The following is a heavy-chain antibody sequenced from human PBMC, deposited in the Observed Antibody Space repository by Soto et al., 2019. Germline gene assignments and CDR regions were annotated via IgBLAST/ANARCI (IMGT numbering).Heavy chain of an antibody. J-gene: IGHJ6*02. V-gene: IGHV1-18*01. CDR1: GYTFTSYG. Sequence: ASVKVSCKASGYTFTSYGISWVRQAPGQGLEWMGWISAYNGNTNYAQKLQGRVTMTTDTSTSTAYMELRSLRSDDTAVYYCARDFPVFGVLNGDSPMAFWGQGTTVTVSS. D-gene: IGHD3-3*01. CDR2: ISAYNGNT. CDR3: ARDFPVFGVLNGDSPMAF.